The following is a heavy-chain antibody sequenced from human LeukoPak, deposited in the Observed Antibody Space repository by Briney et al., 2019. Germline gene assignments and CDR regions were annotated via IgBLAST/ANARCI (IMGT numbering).Heavy chain of an antibody. J-gene: IGHJ4*02. Sequence: GGSLRLSCAAPVFTFRSYGMDWVRQAPDRGLEWVAIIWYDGSNKFYADSVKGRFTISRDNSKNTLYLQINSLRAEDTAVYYCARDDTVYFDYWGQGTLVTVSS. D-gene: IGHD2-2*02. CDR2: IWYDGSNK. CDR1: VFTFRSYG. CDR3: ARDDTVYFDY. V-gene: IGHV3-33*01.